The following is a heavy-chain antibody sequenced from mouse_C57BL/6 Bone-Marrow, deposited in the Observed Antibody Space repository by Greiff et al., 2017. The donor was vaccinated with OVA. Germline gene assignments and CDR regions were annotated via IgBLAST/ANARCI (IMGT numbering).Heavy chain of an antibody. CDR2: IDPSDSYT. J-gene: IGHJ3*01. Sequence: QVQLQQPGAELVRPGTSVKLSCKASGYTFTSYWMHWVKQRPGQGLEWIGVIDPSDSYTNYNQKFKGKATLTVDTSSSTAYMQLSSLTSEDSAVYYCARSRYDPFAYWGKGTLVTVSA. D-gene: IGHD2-3*01. CDR3: ARSRYDPFAY. CDR1: GYTFTSYW. V-gene: IGHV1-59*01.